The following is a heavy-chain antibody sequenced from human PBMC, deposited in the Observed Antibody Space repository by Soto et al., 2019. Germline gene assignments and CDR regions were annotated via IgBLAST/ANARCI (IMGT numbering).Heavy chain of an antibody. Sequence: QGQLVQSGPEVKKPGSSVKVSCKDSGGLFSSFAISWIRQAPGQGLEWLGGIIPVFGTTNYAEKFQDRVTITADESTNTAYMELSSLTSGDTAMYYCARGGGPYVWFSEFWGQGTLVTVSS. J-gene: IGHJ4*02. CDR2: IIPVFGTT. D-gene: IGHD3-10*01. V-gene: IGHV1-69*01. CDR1: GGLFSSFA. CDR3: ARGGGPYVWFSEF.